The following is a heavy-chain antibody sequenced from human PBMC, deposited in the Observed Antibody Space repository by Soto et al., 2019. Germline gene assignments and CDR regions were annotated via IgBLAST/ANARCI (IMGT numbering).Heavy chain of an antibody. V-gene: IGHV3-53*01. CDR1: GFTVSGKKY. D-gene: IGHD1-1*01. CDR3: ATWHLQEHAYDI. J-gene: IGHJ3*02. CDR2: LYDLDGT. Sequence: DVQLVASGGGLIQPGESLRLSCEVFGFTVSGKKYVAWVRQAPGKGLEWVSALYDLDGTYYADSVKDRFTTSSDSSRTTVYLQMNSLRPDDTAVYSCATWHLQEHAYDIWGQGTMVTVSS.